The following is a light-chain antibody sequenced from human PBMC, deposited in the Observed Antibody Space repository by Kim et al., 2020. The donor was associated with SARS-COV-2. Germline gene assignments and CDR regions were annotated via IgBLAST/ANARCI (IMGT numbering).Light chain of an antibody. CDR1: RSDVGSYNR. Sequence: GQSVTISCTGTRSDVGSYNRVSWYQQPPGTAPKLIIYEVSNRPSGVPDRFSGSKSGNTASLTISGLQAEDEADYYCSSYTTSNTGVFGTGTKVTVL. CDR2: EVS. CDR3: SSYTTSNTGV. V-gene: IGLV2-18*02. J-gene: IGLJ1*01.